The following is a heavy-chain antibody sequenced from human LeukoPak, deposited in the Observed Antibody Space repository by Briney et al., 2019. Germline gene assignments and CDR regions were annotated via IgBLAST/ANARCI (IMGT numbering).Heavy chain of an antibody. CDR2: ISYGGSNK. J-gene: IGHJ5*02. CDR3: ANLPPAGVADIRFDP. CDR1: GFTFSSYG. D-gene: IGHD2-15*01. V-gene: IGHV3-30*18. Sequence: GGSLRLSCAASGFTFSSYGMHWVRQAPGKGLEWVAVISYGGSNKYYADSVKGRFTISRDSSKNTLYLQMNSLRAEDTAVYYCANLPPAGVADIRFDPWGQGTLVTVSS.